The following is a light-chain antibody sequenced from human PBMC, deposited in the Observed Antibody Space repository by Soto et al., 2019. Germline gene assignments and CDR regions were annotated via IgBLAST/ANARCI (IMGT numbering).Light chain of an antibody. CDR3: QQYNSYPYT. V-gene: IGKV1-5*01. CDR2: DAS. J-gene: IGKJ2*01. CDR1: QSISSW. Sequence: DIQMTQSPSTLSASVGDRVTITCRASQSISSWLAWYQQKPGKAPKLLIYDASNLESGVPSRFVGSGAGTEFPLTISSLQPDDFATYYCQQYNSYPYTFGQGTNLEIK.